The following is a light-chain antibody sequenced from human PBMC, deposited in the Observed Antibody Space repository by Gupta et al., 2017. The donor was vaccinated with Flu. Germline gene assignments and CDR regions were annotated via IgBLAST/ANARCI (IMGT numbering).Light chain of an antibody. CDR1: SGHSSYA. CDR2: LNSDGSH. CDR3: QTGGTGIRV. V-gene: IGLV4-69*01. Sequence: QLVLPHSPSASASLGASVKLTCTLSSGHSSYAIAWHQQQPEKGPRYLMKLNSDGSHSKGDGIPDRFSGYSSGAERYLTISSRQDEDEADYYCQTGGTGIRVFGGGTKLTVL. J-gene: IGLJ3*02.